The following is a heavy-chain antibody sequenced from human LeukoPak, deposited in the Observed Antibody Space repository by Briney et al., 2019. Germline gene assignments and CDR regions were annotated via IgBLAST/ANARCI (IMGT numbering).Heavy chain of an antibody. D-gene: IGHD3-10*01. Sequence: SETLSLTCTVSGYSLSSGHYWGWIRQPPGKGLEWIGSIYHSGSTYYNPSLKSRVTISVDTSKNQFSLKLSSVTAADTAVYYCARLWFGEFGGIDYWGQGTLVTVSS. CDR3: ARLWFGEFGGIDY. CDR1: GYSLSSGHY. V-gene: IGHV4-38-2*02. J-gene: IGHJ4*02. CDR2: IYHSGST.